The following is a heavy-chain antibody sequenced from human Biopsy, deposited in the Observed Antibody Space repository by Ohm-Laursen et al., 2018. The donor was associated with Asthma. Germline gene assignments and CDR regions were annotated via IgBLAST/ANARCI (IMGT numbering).Heavy chain of an antibody. D-gene: IGHD3-10*01. Sequence: SVKVSCKTFGYTFNSAGIIWVRQAPGQGLEWMGWISVYNGNTKVAQKLQDRVTMITDTSTSTAYMELRSLRSDDTAVYFCARAVDYSHYYGIDVWGQGTTATVS. CDR3: ARAVDYSHYYGIDV. CDR1: GYTFNSAG. V-gene: IGHV1-18*01. J-gene: IGHJ6*02. CDR2: ISVYNGNT.